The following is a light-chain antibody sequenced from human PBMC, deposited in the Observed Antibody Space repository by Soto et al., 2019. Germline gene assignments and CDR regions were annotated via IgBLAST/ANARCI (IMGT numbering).Light chain of an antibody. Sequence: QSVLTQPPSASGSPGQSVTISCTGTSTDIGGYDYVSWYQHLPGKAPKLMIYEVTKRPSGVPDSFSGSKSGNTASLTVSGLQAEYESDYYCSSYAGSNNFVLFGGGTKLTVL. V-gene: IGLV2-8*01. CDR3: SSYAGSNNFVL. CDR1: STDIGGYDY. CDR2: EVT. J-gene: IGLJ2*01.